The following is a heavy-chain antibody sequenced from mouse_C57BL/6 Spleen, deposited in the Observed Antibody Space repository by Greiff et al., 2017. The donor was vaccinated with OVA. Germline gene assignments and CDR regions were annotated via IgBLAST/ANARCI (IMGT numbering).Heavy chain of an antibody. Sequence: VHVKQSGPELVKPGASVKIPCKASGYTFTDYNMDWVKQSHGKSLEWIGDINPNNGGTIYNQKFKGKATLTVDKSSSTAYRELRSLTSEDTAVYNCARWGYYGSRAYWGQGTLVTDSA. J-gene: IGHJ3*01. V-gene: IGHV1-18*01. CDR3: ARWGYYGSRAY. CDR2: INPNNGGT. CDR1: GYTFTDYN. D-gene: IGHD1-1*01.